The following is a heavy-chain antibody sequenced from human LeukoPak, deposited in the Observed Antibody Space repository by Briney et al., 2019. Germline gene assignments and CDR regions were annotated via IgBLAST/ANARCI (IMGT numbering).Heavy chain of an antibody. CDR3: ASSRDGFNFAAFDI. D-gene: IGHD5-24*01. CDR1: GGTLSSYA. J-gene: IGHJ3*02. CDR2: IIPIFGTA. V-gene: IGHV1-69*06. Sequence: SVKVSCKASGGTLSSYAISWVRQAPGQGLEWMGGIIPIFGTANYAQKFQGRVTITADKSTSTAYMELSSLRSEDTAVYYCASSRDGFNFAAFDIWGQGTMVTVSS.